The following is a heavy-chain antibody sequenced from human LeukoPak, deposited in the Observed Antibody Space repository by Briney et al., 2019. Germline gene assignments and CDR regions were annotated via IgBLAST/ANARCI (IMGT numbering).Heavy chain of an antibody. CDR2: ISWNSGSI. CDR3: AKVFSKLRIAVAGSGYFDY. V-gene: IGHV3-9*01. D-gene: IGHD6-19*01. Sequence: GRSLRLSCAASGFTFHDYAMHWVRQAPGKGLAWVSGISWNSGSIGYAVSVKGRFTISRDNAKNSLYLQMNSLRAEDTALYYCAKVFSKLRIAVAGSGYFDYWGQGTLVTVSS. CDR1: GFTFHDYA. J-gene: IGHJ4*02.